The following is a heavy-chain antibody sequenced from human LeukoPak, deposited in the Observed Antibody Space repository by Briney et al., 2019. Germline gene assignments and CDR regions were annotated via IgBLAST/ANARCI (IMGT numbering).Heavy chain of an antibody. CDR2: INPSGGST. CDR3: ARDSNGNPPGYFDL. CDR1: GYIFTDYY. J-gene: IGHJ2*01. Sequence: GASVKVSCKASGYIFTDYYMHWVRQAPGQGLEWMGIINPSGGSTSYAQKFQGRVTMTRDMSTSTVYMELSSLRSEDTAVYYCARDSNGNPPGYFDLWGRGTLVTVSS. D-gene: IGHD2-8*01. V-gene: IGHV1-46*01.